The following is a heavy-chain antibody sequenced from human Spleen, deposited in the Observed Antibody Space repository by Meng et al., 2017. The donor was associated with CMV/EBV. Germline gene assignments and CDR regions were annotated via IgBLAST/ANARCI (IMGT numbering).Heavy chain of an antibody. J-gene: IGHJ6*02. CDR3: AKATYYYDSGGYYYDYYGMDV. V-gene: IGHV3-43D*03. CDR1: GFTFDDYT. Sequence: GESLKISCAASGFTFDDYTMHWVRQAPGQGLEWVSLISWDGGRTYYADSVKGRFTISRDNSKNSLYLQMNSLRAEDTALYYCAKATYYYDSGGYYYDYYGMDVWGQGTTVTVSS. D-gene: IGHD3-22*01. CDR2: ISWDGGRT.